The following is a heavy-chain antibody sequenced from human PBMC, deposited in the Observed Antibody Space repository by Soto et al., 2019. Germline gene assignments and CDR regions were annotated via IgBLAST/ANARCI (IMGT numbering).Heavy chain of an antibody. CDR3: ARGLGYCSGGSCYSDYYYGMDV. D-gene: IGHD2-15*01. CDR2: IYHSGST. CDR1: GGSISSGGYS. V-gene: IGHV4-30-2*01. Sequence: SETLSLTCAVSGGSISSGGYSWSWIRQPPGKGLEWIGYIYHSGSTYYNPSLKSRVTISVDRSKNQFSLKLSSVTAADTAVYYCARGLGYCSGGSCYSDYYYGMDVWGQGTTVTVS. J-gene: IGHJ6*02.